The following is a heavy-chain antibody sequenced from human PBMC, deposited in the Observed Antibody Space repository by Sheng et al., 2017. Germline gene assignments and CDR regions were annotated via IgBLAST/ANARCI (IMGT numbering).Heavy chain of an antibody. CDR3: ARGSGAKFDP. V-gene: IGHV4-34*01. CDR1: GGSFSGYY. J-gene: IGHJ5*02. D-gene: IGHD1-26*01. CDR2: VNHSGST. Sequence: QVQLQQWGAGLLKPSETLSLTCAVYGGSFSGYYWSWIRQPPREGAWSGLGKVNHSGSTNYNPSLKSRVTISVDTSKNQFSLKLSSVTAADTAVYYCARGSGAKFDPWGQGTLVTISS.